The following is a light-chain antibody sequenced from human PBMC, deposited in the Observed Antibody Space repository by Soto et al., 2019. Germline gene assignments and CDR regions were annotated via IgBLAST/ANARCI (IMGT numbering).Light chain of an antibody. CDR1: SSDVGGYNY. CDR3: SSFAGNNNVV. V-gene: IGLV2-8*01. CDR2: EVS. Sequence: QSVLTQPPSASGSPGQSVTISCTGTSSDVGGYNYVSWYQQHPGKAPKLMISEVSKRPSGVSDRFSGSKSGNTASLTVSGLQAEDEADYYFSSFAGNNNVVFGGGTKLTVL. J-gene: IGLJ2*01.